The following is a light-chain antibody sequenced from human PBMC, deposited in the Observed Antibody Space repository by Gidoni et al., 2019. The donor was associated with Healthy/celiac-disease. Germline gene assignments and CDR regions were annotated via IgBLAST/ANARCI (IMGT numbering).Light chain of an antibody. CDR2: WAS. Sequence: DIVMTQSPDYLAVSLGERATINCKSSQSVLYSSNNKNYLAWYQQKPGQPPKLLIYWASTRESGVPDRFSGSGSWTDFTLTISSLQAEDVAVYYCQQYYSTPPVTFGGGTKVEIK. CDR3: QQYYSTPPVT. CDR1: QSVLYSSNNKNY. J-gene: IGKJ4*01. V-gene: IGKV4-1*01.